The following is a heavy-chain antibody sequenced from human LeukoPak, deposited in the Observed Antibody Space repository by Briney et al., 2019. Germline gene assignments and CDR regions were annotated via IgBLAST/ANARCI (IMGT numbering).Heavy chain of an antibody. Sequence: SETLSLTCAVYGGSFSGYYWSWIRQPPGKGLEWIGEINHSGSTNYNPSLKSRVTISVDTSKNQFSLKLSSVTAADTAVYCCARGGDTAMVTGSSPHAYYFDYWGQGTLVTVSS. V-gene: IGHV4-34*01. J-gene: IGHJ4*02. CDR2: INHSGST. CDR1: GGSFSGYY. CDR3: ARGGDTAMVTGSSPHAYYFDY. D-gene: IGHD5-18*01.